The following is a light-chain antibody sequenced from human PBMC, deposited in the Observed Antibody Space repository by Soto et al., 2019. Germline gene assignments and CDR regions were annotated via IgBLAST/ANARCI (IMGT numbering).Light chain of an antibody. CDR1: QGISNY. Sequence: DIQMTQSPSSLSASVGDRVTITCRASQGISNYLAWYQQKPGQVPKLLIYDTYTLQSGVPSRFSGSGSGTDFTLTISSLQPEDVATYCCQSYHSAPKWTFGQGTKVDIK. V-gene: IGKV1-27*01. CDR2: DTY. CDR3: QSYHSAPKWT. J-gene: IGKJ1*01.